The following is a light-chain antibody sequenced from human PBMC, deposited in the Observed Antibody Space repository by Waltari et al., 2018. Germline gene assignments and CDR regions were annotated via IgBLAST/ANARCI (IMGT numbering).Light chain of an antibody. CDR1: SSDVRNADS. CDR3: CSYAGSYTFV. Sequence: QSGLREPTSVSAPPGQSGTISCRLTSSDVRNADSVSCYQQHPGTAPTLLIYDVVKRPSGVPDRFSGSNSGNTASLTISGLQTEDEADYYCCSYAGSYTFVFGGGTQLTVL. J-gene: IGLJ7*01. V-gene: IGLV2-11*01. CDR2: DVV.